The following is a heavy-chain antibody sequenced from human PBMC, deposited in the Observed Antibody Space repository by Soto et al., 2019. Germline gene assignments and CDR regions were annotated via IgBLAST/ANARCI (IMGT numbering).Heavy chain of an antibody. J-gene: IGHJ4*02. D-gene: IGHD2-8*02. CDR2: ISRDGGTK. Sequence: QVQLVESGGGVVQPGRSLSLSCAVSGFTVSTYGMHWVRQAPGKGLEWVAVISRDGGTKYYADSVKGRFTISRDNSRNALVLEMNSRRGDDMAVYYCTGEVASGYWGQGTLVTVSS. CDR1: GFTVSTYG. CDR3: TGEVASGY. V-gene: IGHV3-30*03.